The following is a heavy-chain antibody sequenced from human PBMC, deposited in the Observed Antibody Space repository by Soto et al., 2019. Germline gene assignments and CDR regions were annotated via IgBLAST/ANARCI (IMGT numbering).Heavy chain of an antibody. CDR2: IYWDDDK. D-gene: IGHD2-15*01. CDR1: GFSLSTSGVG. Sequence: SGPTLVNPTHTLTLTCTFSGFSLSTSGVGVGWIRQPPGKALEWLALIYWDDDKRYSPSLKSRLNITKDTSKNQVVLTMTNMDHVEAGGYYCAHSGSALVVVAATSFDYWGQGTLVTVCS. J-gene: IGHJ4*02. CDR3: AHSGSALVVVAATSFDY. V-gene: IGHV2-5*02.